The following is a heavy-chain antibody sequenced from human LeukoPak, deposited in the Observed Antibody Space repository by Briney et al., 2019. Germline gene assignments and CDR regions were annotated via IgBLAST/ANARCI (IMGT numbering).Heavy chain of an antibody. J-gene: IGHJ4*02. V-gene: IGHV1-18*04. CDR1: GYTFTSYG. CDR3: ARDLGHDYGDYYVDF. CDR2: VSAYNVNT. Sequence: ASVKVSCTASGYTFTSYGISWVPQAPGQGLEWMGWVSAYNVNTNYAQKLQGRVTMTTDTSRSTAYMELRSLRSDDTAVYYCARDLGHDYGDYYVDFWGRGTLVTVSS. D-gene: IGHD4-17*01.